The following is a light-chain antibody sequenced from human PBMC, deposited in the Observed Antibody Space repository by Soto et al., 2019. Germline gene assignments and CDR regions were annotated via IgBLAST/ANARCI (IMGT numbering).Light chain of an antibody. CDR3: QQYDNLPLT. J-gene: IGKJ4*01. CDR2: DAS. CDR1: QDISNY. Sequence: QRTPSPSSLSAAVVYVSRLTFQASQDISNYLNWYQQKPGKAPKLLIYDASNLETGVPSRFSGSGSGTDFTFTISSLQPEDTATYYCQQYDNLPLTFGGGTTGDIK. V-gene: IGKV1-33*01.